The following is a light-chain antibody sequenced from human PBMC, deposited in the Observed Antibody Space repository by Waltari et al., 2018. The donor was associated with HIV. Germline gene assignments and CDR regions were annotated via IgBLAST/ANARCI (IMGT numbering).Light chain of an antibody. J-gene: IGLJ2*01. CDR1: TSDIGDYDY. CDR2: EVS. Sequence: QSALTQPASVSGSLGQSITVSCTGTTSDIGDYDYVSWYQQLPDTDPTLIIYEVSNRPSGVSHRFSGSKSGNTASLTISGLQSDDESTYFCSSYTAANTILFGGGTKLTVL. V-gene: IGLV2-14*01. CDR3: SSYTAANTIL.